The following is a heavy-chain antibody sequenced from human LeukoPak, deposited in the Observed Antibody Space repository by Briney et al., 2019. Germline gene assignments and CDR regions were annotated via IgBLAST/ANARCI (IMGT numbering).Heavy chain of an antibody. Sequence: ASVQVSFKASGYTFTDYYVHWVRQVPGQGLQWLGWINPNSGATNYAQKFQGRVTMARDTSIDTAYMDLSRLTSDDTAVYFCARGGIVMGDYDWFDPWGQGTLVTVSS. CDR3: ARGGIVMGDYDWFDP. CDR1: GYTFTDYY. V-gene: IGHV1-2*02. D-gene: IGHD3-16*02. CDR2: INPNSGAT. J-gene: IGHJ5*02.